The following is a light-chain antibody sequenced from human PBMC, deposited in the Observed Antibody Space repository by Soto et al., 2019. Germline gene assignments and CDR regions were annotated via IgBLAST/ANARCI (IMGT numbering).Light chain of an antibody. V-gene: IGKV1-33*01. Sequence: DIQLTQSPSSLSATLRDRVTITCQASQDITDHINWYLQRVGKAPELLIYDASALEPGVPDRFSGSGFGTDFTLTIRSLQPEDVGTYVCQHYDDMTLFTFGPGT. CDR1: QDITDH. CDR2: DAS. J-gene: IGKJ3*01. CDR3: QHYDDMTLFT.